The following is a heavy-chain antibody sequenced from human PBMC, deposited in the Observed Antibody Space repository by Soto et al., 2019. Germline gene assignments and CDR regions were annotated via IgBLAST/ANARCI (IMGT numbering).Heavy chain of an antibody. CDR3: ARDPASSMDV. V-gene: IGHV3-33*01. CDR2: IWYDGSKK. Sequence: QVQLVESGGGVVQPGRSLRLSCAASGFTFSSHGMHWVRQAPGKGLEWVAVIWYDGSKKYYAGSVKGRFTISRDDSKNTLYLEMNSLRAEDTAVYYCARDPASSMDVWAQGTTVIVSS. J-gene: IGHJ6*02. CDR1: GFTFSSHG. D-gene: IGHD6-25*01.